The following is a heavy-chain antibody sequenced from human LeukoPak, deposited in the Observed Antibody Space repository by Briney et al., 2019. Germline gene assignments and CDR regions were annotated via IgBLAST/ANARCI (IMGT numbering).Heavy chain of an antibody. Sequence: TLSLTCTVSGGSISSGGYYWSWIRQHPGKGLEWIGYIYYSGSTYYNPSLKSRVTISVDTSKNQFSLKLSSVTAADTPVYYCARVDTAMVTGFDYWGQGTLVTVSS. CDR2: IYYSGST. CDR1: GGSISSGGYY. D-gene: IGHD5-18*01. V-gene: IGHV4-31*03. J-gene: IGHJ4*02. CDR3: ARVDTAMVTGFDY.